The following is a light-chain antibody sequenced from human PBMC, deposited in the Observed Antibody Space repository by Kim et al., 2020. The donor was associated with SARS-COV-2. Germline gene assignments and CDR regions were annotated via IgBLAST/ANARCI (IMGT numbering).Light chain of an antibody. J-gene: IGKJ2*01. CDR1: QSISIY. Sequence: DIQVTQSPSSLSASVGDRITITCRASQSISIYLNWFQQKPGKAPKLLIYTASTLQSGVPSRFSGSGSGTEFTLTINNLQPEDFATYFCQQCYSNPHIFGQGTKLEI. CDR3: QQCYSNPHI. CDR2: TAS. V-gene: IGKV1-39*01.